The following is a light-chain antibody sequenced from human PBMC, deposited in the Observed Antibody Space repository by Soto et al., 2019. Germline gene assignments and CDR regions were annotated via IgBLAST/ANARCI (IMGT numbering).Light chain of an antibody. Sequence: QSVLTQPRSVSGSPGQSVTFSCTGTSGDIGAYNYVSWYQFHPGKAPKMIIYDVNKRPSGVPDRFSGSKSGNTASLTISWLQAEDEVDYYCCSYAHTSRVFGGGTKVTVL. CDR1: SGDIGAYNY. CDR3: CSYAHTSRV. J-gene: IGLJ3*02. CDR2: DVN. V-gene: IGLV2-11*01.